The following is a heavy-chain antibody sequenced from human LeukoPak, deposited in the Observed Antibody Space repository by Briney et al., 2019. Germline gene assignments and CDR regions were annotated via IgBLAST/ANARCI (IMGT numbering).Heavy chain of an antibody. J-gene: IGHJ4*02. CDR2: IYSGGST. CDR1: GFTVSSNY. D-gene: IGHD4-23*01. V-gene: IGHV3-66*01. CDR3: ARDIGIDYGGNFYFDY. Sequence: GGSLRLSCAASGFTVSSNYMSWVRQAPGKGLEWVSVIYSGGSTYYADSVKGRFTISRDNSKNTLYLQMNSLRAEDTAVYYCARDIGIDYGGNFYFDYWGQGTLVTVSS.